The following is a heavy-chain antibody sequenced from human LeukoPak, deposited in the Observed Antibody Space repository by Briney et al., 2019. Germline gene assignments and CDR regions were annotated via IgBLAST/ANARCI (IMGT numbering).Heavy chain of an antibody. V-gene: IGHV3-48*02. CDR1: GFTFSSYS. J-gene: IGHJ4*02. CDR2: ITSSSDSI. CDR3: ARDPGYSRPSSYGYFDH. Sequence: GGSLRLSCAASGFTFSSYSMNWVRQTPGKGLECLSYITSSSDSIHYADSVRGRFTVSRDNAKNSLYLQMNSLRDEDTAVYYCARDPGYSRPSSYGYFDHWGQGTLATVSS. D-gene: IGHD1-26*01.